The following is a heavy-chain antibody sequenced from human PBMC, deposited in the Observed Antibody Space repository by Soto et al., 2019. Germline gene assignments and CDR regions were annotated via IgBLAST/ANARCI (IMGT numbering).Heavy chain of an antibody. V-gene: IGHV1-69*01. CDR1: GGTFSSYA. CDR3: ARGPRSAAGTAGFVDY. Sequence: QVQLVQSGAEVKKPGSSVKVSCKASGGTFSSYAISWVRQAPGQGLEWMGGIIPIFGTANYAQKFQGRVTIIADESTSTSYMELSSLSSEDTAVYYCARGPRSAAGTAGFVDYWGQGTLVTVSS. D-gene: IGHD6-13*01. J-gene: IGHJ4*02. CDR2: IIPIFGTA.